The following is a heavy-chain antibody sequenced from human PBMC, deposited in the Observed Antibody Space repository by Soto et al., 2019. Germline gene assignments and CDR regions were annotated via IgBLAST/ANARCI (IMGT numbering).Heavy chain of an antibody. Sequence: QVQLVQSGAEVKKPGSSVKVSCKASGGTFSSYAISWVRQAPGQGREWMGGIIPIFGTANYAQKFQGRVTITADESTSTAYMELSSLRSEDTAVYYCARRSGYYDSSGYSEYFQHWGQGTLVTVSS. V-gene: IGHV1-69*01. CDR2: IIPIFGTA. CDR3: ARRSGYYDSSGYSEYFQH. CDR1: GGTFSSYA. J-gene: IGHJ1*01. D-gene: IGHD3-22*01.